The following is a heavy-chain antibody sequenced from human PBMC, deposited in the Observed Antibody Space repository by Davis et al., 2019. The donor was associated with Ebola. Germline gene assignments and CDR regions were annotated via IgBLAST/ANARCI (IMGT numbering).Heavy chain of an antibody. Sequence: GGSLRLSCTASGFTFKNYAMHWVRQAPGKGLEWVSGISWNSGSIGYADSVKGRFTISRDNAKNSLYLQMNSLRAEDTALYYCAKDISVAGPNYFDYWGQGTLVTVSS. CDR3: AKDISVAGPNYFDY. D-gene: IGHD6-19*01. V-gene: IGHV3-9*01. J-gene: IGHJ4*02. CDR1: GFTFKNYA. CDR2: ISWNSGSI.